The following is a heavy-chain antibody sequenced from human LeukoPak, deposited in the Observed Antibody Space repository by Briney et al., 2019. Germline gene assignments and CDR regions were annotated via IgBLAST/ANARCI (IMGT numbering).Heavy chain of an antibody. D-gene: IGHD3-10*01. CDR1: GFTFSDYY. Sequence: GGSLRLSCAASGFTFSDYYMSWISQAPGKGLEWVSYISTSSSTNYADSVKGRFTISRDSAKNSMYLQMNSLRAEDTAVYYCARGVRVPDYWGQGTLVTVSS. J-gene: IGHJ4*02. CDR3: ARGVRVPDY. CDR2: ISTSSST. V-gene: IGHV3-11*05.